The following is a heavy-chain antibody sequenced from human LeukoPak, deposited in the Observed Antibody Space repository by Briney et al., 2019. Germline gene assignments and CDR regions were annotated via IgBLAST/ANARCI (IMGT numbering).Heavy chain of an antibody. CDR3: AREGVGPYFDWLLSAGGTMDV. CDR1: GYTFTSYD. V-gene: IGHV1-8*01. CDR2: MNPNSGNT. Sequence: GASVKVSCKASGYTFTSYDINWVRQATGQGLEWMGWMNPNSGNTGYAQKFQGRVTMTRNTSISTAYMELSSLRSEDTAVYYCAREGVGPYFDWLLSAGGTMDVWGKGTTVTVSS. J-gene: IGHJ6*03. D-gene: IGHD3-9*01.